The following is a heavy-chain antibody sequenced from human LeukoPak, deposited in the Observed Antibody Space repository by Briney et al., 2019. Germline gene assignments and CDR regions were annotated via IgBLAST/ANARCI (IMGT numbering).Heavy chain of an antibody. CDR3: AKALVGATAHAFDI. V-gene: IGHV3-23*01. D-gene: IGHD1-26*01. CDR2: ITGSGGST. J-gene: IGHJ3*02. Sequence: GGSLRLSCAASGFTFSTYAMSWVRQAPGQGLEWVSAITGSGGSTYYADSVKGRFTISRDNSKNTLYLQMNSLRAEDTAVHYCAKALVGATAHAFDIWGQGTMVTVSS. CDR1: GFTFSTYA.